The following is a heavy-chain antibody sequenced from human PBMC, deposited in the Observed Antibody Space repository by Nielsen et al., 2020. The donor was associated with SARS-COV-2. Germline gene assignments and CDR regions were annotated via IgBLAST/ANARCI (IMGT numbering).Heavy chain of an antibody. CDR1: GFTFSSYS. V-gene: IGHV3-48*02. D-gene: IGHD5-24*01. CDR3: ARDMEMATINYYYYMDV. J-gene: IGHJ6*03. Sequence: ETLSLTCAASGFTFSSYSMNWVRQAPGKGLEWVSYISSSSSTIYYADSVKGRFTISRDNAKNSLYLQMNSLRDEDTAVYYCARDMEMATINYYYYMDVWGKGTTVTVSS. CDR2: ISSSSSTI.